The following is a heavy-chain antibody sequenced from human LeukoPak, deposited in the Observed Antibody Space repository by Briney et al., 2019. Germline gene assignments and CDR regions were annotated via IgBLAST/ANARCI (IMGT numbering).Heavy chain of an antibody. V-gene: IGHV4-59*01. J-gene: IGHJ4*02. CDR3: ARVHYDSSGYFPDYFDY. CDR2: IYYSGST. CDR1: GGSMSPYH. Sequence: PSETLSLTCTVSGGSMSPYHWGWIRQPPGKGLEWTGYIYYSGSTNYNPSLKSRVTISVDTSKNQFSLKLSSVTAADTAVYYCARVHYDSSGYFPDYFDYWGQGTLVTVSS. D-gene: IGHD3-22*01.